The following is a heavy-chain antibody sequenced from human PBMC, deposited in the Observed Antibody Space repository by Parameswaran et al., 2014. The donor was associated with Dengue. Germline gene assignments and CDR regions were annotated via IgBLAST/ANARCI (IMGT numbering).Heavy chain of an antibody. D-gene: IGHD3-3*01. CDR1: ISNA. V-gene: IGHV1-69*06. CDR2: IIPIFGTA. J-gene: IGHJ4*02. Sequence: ISNARLVRQAPGQGLEWMGGIIPIFGTANYAQKFQGRVTITADKSTSTAYMELSSLRSEDTAVYYCARTLRFLEWLPPPFFDYWGQGTLVTVSS. CDR3: ARTLRFLEWLPPPFFDY.